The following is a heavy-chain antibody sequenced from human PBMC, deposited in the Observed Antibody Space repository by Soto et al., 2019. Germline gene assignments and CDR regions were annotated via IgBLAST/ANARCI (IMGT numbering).Heavy chain of an antibody. CDR3: AREIDRWSWFEP. CDR1: GGSISGYY. D-gene: IGHD3-3*01. J-gene: IGHJ5*02. V-gene: IGHV4-59*01. Sequence: SETLSLTCTVSGGSISGYYWSWIRQPPGKGLEWIGYIYYSGSTNYNPSLKSRVTMSVDTSKNQFSLKLSSVTAADTAVYYCAREIDRWSWFEPWGQGTLVTVSS. CDR2: IYYSGST.